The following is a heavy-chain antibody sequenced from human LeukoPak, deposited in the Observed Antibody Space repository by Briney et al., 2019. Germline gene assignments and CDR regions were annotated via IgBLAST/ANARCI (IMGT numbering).Heavy chain of an antibody. D-gene: IGHD6-19*01. CDR1: GFTFRTYA. V-gene: IGHV3-23*01. CDR2: ISGSGGST. CDR3: TKDRVSSGWYEYFQH. J-gene: IGHJ1*01. Sequence: GGSLRLSCAASGFTFRTYAMTWVRQAPGKGLEWVSAISGSGGSTYYADSVKGRFTISSDNSKNTLYLQMNSLRPDDTAVYYCTKDRVSSGWYEYFQHWGQGTLVTVSS.